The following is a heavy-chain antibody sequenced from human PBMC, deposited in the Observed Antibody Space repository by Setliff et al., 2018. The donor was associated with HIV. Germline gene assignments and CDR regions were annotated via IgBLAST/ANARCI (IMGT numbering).Heavy chain of an antibody. V-gene: IGHV4-4*08. J-gene: IGHJ4*02. CDR1: GGSISSYF. D-gene: IGHD6-19*01. CDR2: IYTNGST. CDR3: ASGREAVAGALPFDY. Sequence: SETLSLTCTVSGGSISSYFWSWIRQPPGEGLEWIGYIYTNGSTNFNPSLKSRVTISVNTSKNQFSLKLNSVTAADTAVYYCASGREAVAGALPFDYWGQVPLVTVSS.